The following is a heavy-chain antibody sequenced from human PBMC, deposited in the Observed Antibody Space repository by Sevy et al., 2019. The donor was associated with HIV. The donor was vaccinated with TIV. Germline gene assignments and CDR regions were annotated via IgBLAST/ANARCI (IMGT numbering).Heavy chain of an antibody. D-gene: IGHD3-10*01. CDR2: ILYSGSA. V-gene: IGHV4-61*01. J-gene: IGHJ4*02. Sequence: SETLSLTCTVSGGSVRNENYYWSWIRQTPGKGLEWIGNILYSGSANYNPSLESRVTISIDTSKNRFSLEMNSVTAAGTAVYSCARFVVRGVTPQGFDIWGQGTLVPVSS. CDR1: GGSVRNENYY. CDR3: ARFVVRGVTPQGFDI.